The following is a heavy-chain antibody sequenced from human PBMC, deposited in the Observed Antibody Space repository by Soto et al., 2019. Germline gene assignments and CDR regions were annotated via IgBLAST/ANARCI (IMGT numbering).Heavy chain of an antibody. J-gene: IGHJ6*02. CDR2: VTHSGTT. CDR3: VTDWAGTKTLYGLDV. D-gene: IGHD6-19*01. Sequence: PSETLSLTCSVSGGSINSGAFSLSWIRQPPGKGLQWIGYVTHSGTTYSIPSLSGRLTLSVDSSQTQFSLKLTSVTAADSAVYYCVTDWAGTKTLYGLDVWGQGTTVTVSS. V-gene: IGHV4-30-2*01. CDR1: GGSINSGAFS.